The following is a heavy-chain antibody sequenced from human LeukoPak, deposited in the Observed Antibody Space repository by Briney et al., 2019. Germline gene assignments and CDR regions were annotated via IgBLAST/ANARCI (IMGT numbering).Heavy chain of an antibody. CDR3: ARGEGDSDWYFDL. D-gene: IGHD3-10*01. Sequence: SETLSLTCTVSGGSISSGDYYWSWIRQPPGKGLEWIGYIYYSGSTYYNPSLKSRVTISVDTSKNQFSLKLSSVTAADTAVYYCARGEGDSDWYFDLWGRGTLVTVSS. J-gene: IGHJ2*01. CDR1: GGSISSGDYY. CDR2: IYYSGST. V-gene: IGHV4-30-4*01.